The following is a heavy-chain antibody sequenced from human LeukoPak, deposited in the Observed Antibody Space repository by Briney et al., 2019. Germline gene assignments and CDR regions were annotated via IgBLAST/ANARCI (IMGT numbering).Heavy chain of an antibody. V-gene: IGHV3-53*01. Sequence: GGSLTLSFAASGFTVSTNYMNWVRQAPWKGLAWVALRYCGSDTYYADSVKGRFTISRDSSKNILSLQMNNLRAEDTAVYYCARVGDHFHWYLDLWGRGTLVTVSS. D-gene: IGHD3-10*01. CDR1: GFTVSTNY. CDR2: RYCGSDT. J-gene: IGHJ2*01. CDR3: ARVGDHFHWYLDL.